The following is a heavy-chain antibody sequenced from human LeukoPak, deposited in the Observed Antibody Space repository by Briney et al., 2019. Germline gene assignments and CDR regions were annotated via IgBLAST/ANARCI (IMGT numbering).Heavy chain of an antibody. Sequence: SVKVSCKASGYTFTSYAISWVRQAPGQGLEWMGGIIPIFGTANYAQKFQGRVTITADESTSTAYMELSSLRSEDTAVYYCAMRITMVRGLSDFDCWGQGTLVTVSS. CDR1: GYTFTSYA. D-gene: IGHD3-10*01. V-gene: IGHV1-69*13. CDR2: IIPIFGTA. J-gene: IGHJ4*02. CDR3: AMRITMVRGLSDFDC.